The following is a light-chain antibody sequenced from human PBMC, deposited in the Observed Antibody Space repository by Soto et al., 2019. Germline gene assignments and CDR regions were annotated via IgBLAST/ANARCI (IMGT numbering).Light chain of an antibody. Sequence: EIVLTQSPGTLSLSPGERATLSCRASQSINTKYLAWYQQEPGQTPRLLIHGVSIRATGIPDRFSGSEAGTDFTLTIIRVEPEDVALYSSQLYSGSPRTCGQGTKVEIK. CDR2: GVS. V-gene: IGKV3-20*01. CDR1: QSINTKY. CDR3: QLYSGSPRT. J-gene: IGKJ1*01.